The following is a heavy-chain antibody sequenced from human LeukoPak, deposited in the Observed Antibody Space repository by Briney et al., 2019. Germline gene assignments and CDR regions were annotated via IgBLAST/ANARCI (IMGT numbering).Heavy chain of an antibody. CDR1: GFSFSGYW. D-gene: IGHD2-21*01. J-gene: IGHJ4*02. CDR3: AGEPRSLRY. Sequence: PGGSLRLSCAVSGFSFSGYWMSWVRRVPGKGLEWVASISQDGTSKVYLDSVKGRFTISRDNAKNSLYLQMNSLSAEDTAVHYCAGEPRSLRYWGQGTLVTVSS. V-gene: IGHV3-7*01. CDR2: ISQDGTSK.